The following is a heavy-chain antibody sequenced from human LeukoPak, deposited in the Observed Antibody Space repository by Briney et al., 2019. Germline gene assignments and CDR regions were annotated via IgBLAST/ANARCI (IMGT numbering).Heavy chain of an antibody. CDR1: GGSISSYY. V-gene: IGHV4-59*01. CDR3: ARDGYDYGDYWFDP. D-gene: IGHD4-17*01. Sequence: SETLSLTCTVSGGSISSYYWSWIRQPPGKGPEWIGYIYYSGSTNYNPSLKSRVTISVDTSKNQFSLKLSSVTAADTAVYYCARDGYDYGDYWFDPWGQGTLVTVSS. J-gene: IGHJ5*02. CDR2: IYYSGST.